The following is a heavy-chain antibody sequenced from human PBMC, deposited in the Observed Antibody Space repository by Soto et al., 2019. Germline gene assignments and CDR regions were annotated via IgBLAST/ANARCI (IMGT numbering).Heavy chain of an antibody. CDR3: ARARSRYYDSSGYYIDY. Sequence: SETLSLTCTVSGGSISSYYWSWIRQPPGKGLEWIAYIYYSGSTYYNPSLKSRVTISVDTSKNQFSLKLSSVTAADTAVYYCARARSRYYDSSGYYIDYWGQGTLVTVSS. V-gene: IGHV4-59*08. CDR1: GGSISSYY. D-gene: IGHD3-22*01. CDR2: IYYSGST. J-gene: IGHJ4*02.